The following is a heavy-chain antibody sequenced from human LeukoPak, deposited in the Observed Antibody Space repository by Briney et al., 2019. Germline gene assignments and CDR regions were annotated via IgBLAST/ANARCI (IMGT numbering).Heavy chain of an antibody. V-gene: IGHV3-53*01. CDR1: GFTVSSNY. CDR3: VRDSQDYSNYYYYYYGMDV. CDR2: IYSGGST. Sequence: GGSLRLSCAASGFTVSSNYMSWVRQAPGKGLEWVSVIYSGGSTYYADSVKGRFTISRDNSKNTLYLQMNTLRDEDTAVYYCVRDSQDYSNYYYYYYGMDVWGQGTTVTVSS. J-gene: IGHJ6*02. D-gene: IGHD4-11*01.